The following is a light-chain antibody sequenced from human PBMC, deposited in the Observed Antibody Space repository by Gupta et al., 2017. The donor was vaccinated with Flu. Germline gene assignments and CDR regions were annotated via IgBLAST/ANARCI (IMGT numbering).Light chain of an antibody. V-gene: IGLV3-21*02. CDR3: QVWEGSSDTIVV. CDR2: DDK. J-gene: IGLJ2*01. Sequence: SYILTQAPSISVAPRQTARLSCGGSSIGSKSVHWYQHKPGQAPAVVVVDDKDRTSGIAERVSCSNSGNAATVTISGVEAGDEDDDVCQVWEGSSDTIVVFGGGTKLTVL. CDR1: SIGSKS.